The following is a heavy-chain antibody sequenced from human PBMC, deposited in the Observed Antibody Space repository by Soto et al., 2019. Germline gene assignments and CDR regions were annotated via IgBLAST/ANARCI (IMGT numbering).Heavy chain of an antibody. V-gene: IGHV3-48*01. CDR2: INSRSDTM. Sequence: GGSLRLSCAASGFTFSNYNMNWVRQAPGKGLEWLSYINSRSDTMLYADSVKGRFSISRDNSKNTLYLQMNSLRAEDTAVYYCAKDLTAARPSYYYYHMDVWGKGTTVTVSS. J-gene: IGHJ6*03. CDR1: GFTFSNYN. D-gene: IGHD6-6*01. CDR3: AKDLTAARPSYYYYHMDV.